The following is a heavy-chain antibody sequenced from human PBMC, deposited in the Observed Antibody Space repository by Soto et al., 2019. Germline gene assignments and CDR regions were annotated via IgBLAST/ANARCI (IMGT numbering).Heavy chain of an antibody. CDR2: IIPIFGTA. CDR1: GGTFSSYA. Sequence: SVKVSCKASGGTFSSYAISWVRQAPGQGLEWMGGIIPIFGTANYAQKFQGRVTVTADESTSTAYMELSSLRSEDTAVYYCARGLLWPSSSPLGYYGMDVWGQGTTVTVSS. V-gene: IGHV1-69*13. CDR3: ARGLLWPSSSPLGYYGMDV. D-gene: IGHD6-6*01. J-gene: IGHJ6*02.